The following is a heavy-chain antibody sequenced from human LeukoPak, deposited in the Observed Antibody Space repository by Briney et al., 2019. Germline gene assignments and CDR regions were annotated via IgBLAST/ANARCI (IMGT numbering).Heavy chain of an antibody. Sequence: GGSLRLSCVASGFTFSNYEMNWVRQAPGKGPEWVSYITKTGNSKYYADSVKGRFTVSRDDANKSLYLQMDSLGAEDTAVYCCVREGSLDDFDYWGQGTLVTVSS. V-gene: IGHV3-48*03. CDR2: ITKTGNSK. D-gene: IGHD3-9*01. CDR3: VREGSLDDFDY. CDR1: GFTFSNYE. J-gene: IGHJ4*02.